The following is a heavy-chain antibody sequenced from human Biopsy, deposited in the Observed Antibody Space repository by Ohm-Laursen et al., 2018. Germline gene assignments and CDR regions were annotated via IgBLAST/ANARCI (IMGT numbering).Heavy chain of an antibody. CDR1: GYTFTGHY. V-gene: IGHV1-2*02. Sequence: SVKVSCKTSGYTFTGHYMHWVRQAPGQGLEWMGWINPNRGNTNYTKKFQGRVTMTTDTSVSTAYMELSGLTFDDTAVYYCARASMIRGVMDVDYWGQGTLVIVSS. CDR2: INPNRGNT. CDR3: ARASMIRGVMDVDY. J-gene: IGHJ4*02. D-gene: IGHD3-10*01.